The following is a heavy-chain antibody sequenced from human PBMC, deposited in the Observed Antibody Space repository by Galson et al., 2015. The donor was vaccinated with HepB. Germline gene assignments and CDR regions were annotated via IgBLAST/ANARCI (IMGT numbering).Heavy chain of an antibody. J-gene: IGHJ3*02. D-gene: IGHD3-3*01. CDR1: GGSFDTYA. CDR3: ARDRTYCPNSGDYGDDAFAI. V-gene: IGHV1-69*13. CDR2: IIPIFDTP. Sequence: SVKVSCKASGGSFDTYAISWVRQAPGQGLEWMGGIIPIFDTPNYAQKFQGRVTLTADASTRTAFMELSGLRSDDTAVYFCARDRTYCPNSGDYGDDAFAIWGQGTMVTVSS.